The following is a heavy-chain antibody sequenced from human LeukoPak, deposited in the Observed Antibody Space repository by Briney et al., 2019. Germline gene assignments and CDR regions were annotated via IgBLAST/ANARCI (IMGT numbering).Heavy chain of an antibody. CDR2: INPSGGST. CDR3: ARAWSITGTWYYFDY. J-gene: IGHJ4*02. D-gene: IGHD1-20*01. Sequence: WASVRVSCKASGYTFTSYYMNSVRQATGQGLDWMGIINPSGGSTSYAHKFQGRVTMTRDTSTSTVYMELSSLRSEDTAVYYCARAWSITGTWYYFDYWGQGTLVTVSS. V-gene: IGHV1-46*01. CDR1: GYTFTSYY.